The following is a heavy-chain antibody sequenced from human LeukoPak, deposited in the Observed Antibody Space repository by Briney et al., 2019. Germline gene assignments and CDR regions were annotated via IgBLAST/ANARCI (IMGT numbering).Heavy chain of an antibody. V-gene: IGHV3-7*01. J-gene: IGHJ3*02. CDR2: IKQDGSDK. CDR1: GFTFSNYW. Sequence: GGSLRLSCAASGFTFSNYWMSWVRQAPGKGLEWVANIKQDGSDKYYVDSVKGRFTISRDNAKNSLYLQMNSLRAEDTAVYYCARGSDDAFDIWGQGTMVTVSS. CDR3: ARGSDDAFDI.